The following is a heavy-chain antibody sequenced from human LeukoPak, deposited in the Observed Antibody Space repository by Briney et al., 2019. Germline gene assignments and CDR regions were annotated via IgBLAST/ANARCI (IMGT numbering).Heavy chain of an antibody. J-gene: IGHJ6*02. D-gene: IGHD3-22*01. Sequence: GGSLRLSCAASGFTVSSNYMSWVRQAPGKGLEWVSVINSGGSTYYADSVKGRFTISRDKSKNTLYLQMKRLTAEDTAVYYCGGSSGDYSYYYGMDVWGQGTTVTVSS. CDR1: GFTVSSNY. CDR3: GGSSGDYSYYYGMDV. CDR2: INSGGST. V-gene: IGHV3-53*01.